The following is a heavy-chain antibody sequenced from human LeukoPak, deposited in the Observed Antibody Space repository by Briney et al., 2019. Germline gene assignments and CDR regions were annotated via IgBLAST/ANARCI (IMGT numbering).Heavy chain of an antibody. V-gene: IGHV3-23*01. Sequence: GGSLRLSCTASGFTFSNYAMNWVRQAPGKGLEWVSVISGSGGTTHYADSVNGRFTISRDNFKNTLYLQMNSLRAEDTAVYYCARDLLSSSRNYYYYGMDVWGQGTTVTVSS. CDR2: ISGSGGTT. CDR1: GFTFSNYA. D-gene: IGHD6-6*01. CDR3: ARDLLSSSRNYYYYGMDV. J-gene: IGHJ6*02.